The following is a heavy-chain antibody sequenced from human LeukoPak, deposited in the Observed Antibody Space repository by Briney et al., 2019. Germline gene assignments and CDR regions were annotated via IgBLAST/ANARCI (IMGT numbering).Heavy chain of an antibody. CDR1: GGTFSSYA. J-gene: IGHJ4*02. CDR2: IIPIFGTA. CDR3: ARADFWSGYYAYYFDY. D-gene: IGHD3-3*01. V-gene: IGHV1-69*01. Sequence: ASVKVSCKASGGTFSSYAISWVRQAPGQGLEWMGGIIPIFGTANYAQKFQGRVTITADESTSTAYMELSSLRSEDTAVYYCARADFWSGYYAYYFDYWGQGTLVTVSS.